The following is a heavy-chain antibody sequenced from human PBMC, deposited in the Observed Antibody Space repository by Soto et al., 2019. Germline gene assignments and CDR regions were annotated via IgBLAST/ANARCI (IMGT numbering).Heavy chain of an antibody. CDR1: GGSISSGGYY. CDR3: ARVPIAARPSWFDP. D-gene: IGHD6-6*01. J-gene: IGHJ5*02. Sequence: SETLSLTCTVSGGSISSGGYYWSWIRQHPGKGLEWIGYIYYSGSTYYNPSLKSRVTISVDTSKNQFSLKLSSVTAADTAVYYCARVPIAARPSWFDPWGQGTLVTVSS. V-gene: IGHV4-31*02. CDR2: IYYSGST.